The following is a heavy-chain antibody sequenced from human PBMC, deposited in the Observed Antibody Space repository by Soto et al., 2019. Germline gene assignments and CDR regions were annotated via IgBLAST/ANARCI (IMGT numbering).Heavy chain of an antibody. Sequence: PSETLSLTCTVSGGSISDYYWSWIRQAAGGGLEWIGRIYNSGTTKYNPSLKSRVIISVDTSKNQLSLKLSSVTAADTAVYYCARVSMSTVSWGFDPWGQGTLVTVSS. CDR1: GGSISDYY. CDR3: ARVSMSTVSWGFDP. CDR2: IYNSGTT. D-gene: IGHD4-4*01. J-gene: IGHJ5*02. V-gene: IGHV4-4*07.